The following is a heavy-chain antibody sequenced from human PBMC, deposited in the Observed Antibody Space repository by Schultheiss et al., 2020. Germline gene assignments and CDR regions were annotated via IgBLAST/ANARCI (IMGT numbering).Heavy chain of an antibody. V-gene: IGHV1-69*01. J-gene: IGHJ4*02. CDR1: GYTFTGYY. CDR3: ATEGGVGATMGY. CDR2: IIPIFGTA. Sequence: KISCKASGYTFTGYYMHWVRQAPGQGLEWMGGIIPIFGTANYAQKFQGRVTITADESTSTAYMELSSLRSEDTAVYYCATEGGVGATMGYWGQGTLVTVSS. D-gene: IGHD1-26*01.